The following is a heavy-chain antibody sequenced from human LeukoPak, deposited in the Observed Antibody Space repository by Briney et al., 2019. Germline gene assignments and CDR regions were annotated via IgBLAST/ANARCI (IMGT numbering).Heavy chain of an antibody. V-gene: IGHV4-34*01. Sequence: PSETLSLTCAVYGGSFSGYYWSWIRQPPGKGLVWIGEINHSGRTNYNPSLKSRVTITVDTSKNQCSLKLSSVTAADTAVYYCARDVDYGDYVFDYWGQGTLVTVSS. CDR1: GGSFSGYY. CDR2: INHSGRT. D-gene: IGHD4-17*01. CDR3: ARDVDYGDYVFDY. J-gene: IGHJ4*02.